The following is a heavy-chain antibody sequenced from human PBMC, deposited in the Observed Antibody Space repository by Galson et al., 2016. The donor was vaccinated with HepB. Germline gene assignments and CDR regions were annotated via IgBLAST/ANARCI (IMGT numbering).Heavy chain of an antibody. D-gene: IGHD2/OR15-2a*01. V-gene: IGHV4-38-2*02. CDR1: GYSITSGYY. CDR2: IYHSGST. J-gene: IGHJ4*02. Sequence: SETLSLTCSVSGYSITSGYYWGWIRQPPGKGLEWIGSIYHSGSTYYNPSLKSRVTISVDTSKNQYSLKLTSVSAADTAIYYCARDPYFEEGSDFWGQGTLVTVSS. CDR3: ARDPYFEEGSDF.